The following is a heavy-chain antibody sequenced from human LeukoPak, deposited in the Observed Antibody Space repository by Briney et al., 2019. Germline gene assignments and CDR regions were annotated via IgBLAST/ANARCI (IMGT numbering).Heavy chain of an antibody. J-gene: IGHJ4*02. CDR1: GGSFSGYY. D-gene: IGHD2-15*01. CDR2: INHSGST. V-gene: IGHV4-34*01. Sequence: PPETLSLTCAVYGGSFSGYYWSWIRQPPGKGLEWIGEINHSGSTNYNPSLKSRVTISVDTSKNQFSLKLSSVAAPDTALYYCARCPVVPQAHYFDYWGQGTLVTVSS. CDR3: ARCPVVPQAHYFDY.